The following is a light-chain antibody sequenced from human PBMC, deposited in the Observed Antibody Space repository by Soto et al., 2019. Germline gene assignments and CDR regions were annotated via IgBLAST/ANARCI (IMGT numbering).Light chain of an antibody. J-gene: IGKJ2*01. Sequence: EIVLTQSPGTLSLSPGERATLSCRASQSVSSSYLAWYQHKRGQAPRLLIHGTSSRATGIPDRFSGSGSGTDFTLTISRLEPEDFAVYYCQQYGNAVPFTFVQGNKLEI. V-gene: IGKV3-20*01. CDR3: QQYGNAVPFT. CDR1: QSVSSSY. CDR2: GTS.